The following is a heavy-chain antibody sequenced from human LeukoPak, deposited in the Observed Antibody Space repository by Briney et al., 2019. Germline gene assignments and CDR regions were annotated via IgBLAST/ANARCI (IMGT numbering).Heavy chain of an antibody. CDR1: GGSISSYY. CDR2: IYYSGST. Sequence: SETLSLTCTVSGGSISSYYWSWIRQPPGKGLEWIGYIYYSGSTNYNPSLKSRVTISVDTSKNQFSLKLMSVTAADTAVYYCARDSGTTGEVKFDPWGQGTLVTVSS. J-gene: IGHJ5*02. D-gene: IGHD3-10*01. CDR3: ARDSGTTGEVKFDP. V-gene: IGHV4-59*12.